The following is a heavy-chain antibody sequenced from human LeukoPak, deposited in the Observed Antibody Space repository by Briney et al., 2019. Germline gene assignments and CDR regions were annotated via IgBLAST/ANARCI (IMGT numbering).Heavy chain of an antibody. Sequence: SETLSLTCTVSGGSISSGSYYWSWIRQPAGKGLEWIGRIYTSGSTNYNPSLKSRVTISVDTSKNQFSLKLSSVTAADTAVYYCASPGGPDYWGQGTLVTVSS. V-gene: IGHV4-61*02. CDR3: ASPGGPDY. CDR1: GGSISSGSYY. D-gene: IGHD3-10*01. CDR2: IYTSGST. J-gene: IGHJ4*02.